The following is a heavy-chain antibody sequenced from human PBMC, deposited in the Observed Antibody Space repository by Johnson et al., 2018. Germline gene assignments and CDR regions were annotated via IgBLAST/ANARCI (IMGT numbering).Heavy chain of an antibody. Sequence: EVQLVESGGGLVQPGGSXRLSCVASGFTFSSFSMNWVRQAPGKGLDWVSYISSSGTTIYYADSMKGRFTISRDNAKNSLYLQMNSRRDEDTAVYYCARGGRSSSWYYWGQGTLVTVSS. CDR2: ISSSGTTI. CDR3: ARGGRSSSWYY. J-gene: IGHJ4*02. D-gene: IGHD6-13*01. CDR1: GFTFSSFS. V-gene: IGHV3-48*02.